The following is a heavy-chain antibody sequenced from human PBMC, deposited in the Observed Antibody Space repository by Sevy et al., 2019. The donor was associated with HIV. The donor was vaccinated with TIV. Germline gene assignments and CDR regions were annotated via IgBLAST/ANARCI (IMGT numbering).Heavy chain of an antibody. CDR1: GASIRDSSYY. D-gene: IGHD6-13*01. Sequence: SETLSLTCTVSGASIRDSSYYWAWIRQPPGKGLEWIGNIYSYGETYYNSSLKSRVTISVGTSKNQFSLSLTSVTAADTAIYFCARSMEQQLDAFDIWGQRTMVTVSS. CDR2: IYSYGET. V-gene: IGHV4-39*01. J-gene: IGHJ3*02. CDR3: ARSMEQQLDAFDI.